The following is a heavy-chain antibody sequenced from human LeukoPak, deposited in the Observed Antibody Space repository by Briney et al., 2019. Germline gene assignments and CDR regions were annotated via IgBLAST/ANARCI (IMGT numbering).Heavy chain of an antibody. Sequence: PGGSLRLSCAAYGFTLSSHSMNWVRQAPGKGLEWVSSISSSSSYIHSADSVKGRLTISRDNAKNSLYLQMNSLRAEDTAVYYCARDLYDSGAYSSPIDYWGQGTLVTVSS. V-gene: IGHV3-21*01. D-gene: IGHD3-22*01. CDR2: ISSSSSYI. J-gene: IGHJ4*02. CDR3: ARDLYDSGAYSSPIDY. CDR1: GFTLSSHS.